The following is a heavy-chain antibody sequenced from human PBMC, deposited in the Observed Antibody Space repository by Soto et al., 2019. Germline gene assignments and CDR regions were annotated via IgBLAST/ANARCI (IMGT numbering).Heavy chain of an antibody. CDR1: GFTFNNYG. CDR2: ISYDGINK. V-gene: IGHV3-30*03. Sequence: QVQLVESGGGVVQPGSSLRLSCAASGFTFNNYGMHWARQAPGTGLGWVAVISYDGINKYYADSVKVRFTISRDNSNNRLYLQMNILRTEDTDVYDCACPDRRDRSGYADYWGQGMLVTVSS. J-gene: IGHJ4*02. CDR3: ACPDRRDRSGYADY. D-gene: IGHD3-22*01.